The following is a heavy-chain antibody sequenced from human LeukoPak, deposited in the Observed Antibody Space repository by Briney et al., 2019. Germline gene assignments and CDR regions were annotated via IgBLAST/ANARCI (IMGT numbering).Heavy chain of an antibody. Sequence: GGSLRLSCAASGFTVSSNYMSWVRQAPGKGLEWVSVIYSGGSTYYADSVKGRFTISRDNSKNTLYLQMNSLRAEDTAVYYCARVGDPAMVNFAYWGQGTLVTVSS. D-gene: IGHD5-18*01. CDR2: IYSGGST. CDR3: ARVGDPAMVNFAY. V-gene: IGHV3-66*01. J-gene: IGHJ4*02. CDR1: GFTVSSNY.